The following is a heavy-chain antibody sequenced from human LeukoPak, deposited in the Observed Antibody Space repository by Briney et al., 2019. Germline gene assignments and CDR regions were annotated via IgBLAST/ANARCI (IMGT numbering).Heavy chain of an antibody. D-gene: IGHD3-10*01. Sequence: GASVKVSCKASGYTFINYYIHWVRQAPGQGLEWMGWINPNSGGTNYAQKFQDRVTMTRDTSSNTVYMELGRLRSDDMAVYYCARAPIVGYYYLQPIDYWGQGTLVTVSS. CDR3: ARAPIVGYYYLQPIDY. CDR2: INPNSGGT. V-gene: IGHV1-2*02. CDR1: GYTFINYY. J-gene: IGHJ4*02.